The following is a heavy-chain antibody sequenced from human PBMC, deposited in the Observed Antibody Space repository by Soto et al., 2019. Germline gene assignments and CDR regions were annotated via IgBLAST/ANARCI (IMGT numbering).Heavy chain of an antibody. CDR3: ARGLRNYYDRSGLHY. CDR1: GFTFSIYT. Sequence: GGSLRLSCTGSGFTFSIYTMNWVRQAPGKGLEWVSYISYTGSTIYYADSVRGRFTISRDNSKNSLYLQMNSLRAEDTAVYYCARGLRNYYDRSGLHYWGQGTLVTVSS. V-gene: IGHV3-48*04. CDR2: ISYTGSTI. J-gene: IGHJ4*02. D-gene: IGHD3-22*01.